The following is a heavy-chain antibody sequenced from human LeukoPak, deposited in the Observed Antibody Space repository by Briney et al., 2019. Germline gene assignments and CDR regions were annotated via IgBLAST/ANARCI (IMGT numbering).Heavy chain of an antibody. D-gene: IGHD6-19*01. CDR2: IYHSGT. J-gene: IGHJ4*02. CDR3: ASRIAVAGNYFDS. CDR1: GGSISSSSYY. Sequence: SETLSLTCTVSGGSISSSSYYWGWIRQPPGKGLEWIGSIYHSGTYYSPSLKSRVTTSIDTSKNQFSLKLSSVTAADTAVYYCASRIAVAGNYFDSWGQGVLVTVSS. V-gene: IGHV4-39*07.